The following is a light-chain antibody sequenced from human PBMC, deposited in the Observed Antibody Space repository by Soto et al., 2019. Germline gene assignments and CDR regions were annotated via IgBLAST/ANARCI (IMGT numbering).Light chain of an antibody. CDR3: QQSHNLPLT. V-gene: IGKV1-39*01. CDR1: QTITTF. Sequence: DIQMTQSPSSLSAYVGDRVTITCRSSQTITTFLNWYQQRPGKAAKLLVYGAYRLYSGVPSRCSASGSGTDFTLTISSLQPEAFAADSCQQSHNLPLTGGGGPKVE. J-gene: IGKJ4*02. CDR2: GAY.